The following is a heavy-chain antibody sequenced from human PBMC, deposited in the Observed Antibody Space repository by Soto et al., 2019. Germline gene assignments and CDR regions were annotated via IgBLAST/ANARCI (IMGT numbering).Heavy chain of an antibody. CDR1: GFTFSRYG. Sequence: QVQLVESGGAVVQPGRSLRLSCAASGFTFSRYGFHWVRQAPGKGLEWVAVIWYDGSYKYYADSVKGRFTISRDNSKNTLYLQMSSLRAEDTAVYCCARDPMVRGPRLAFDAFDIWGQGTMVTVSS. CDR3: ARDPMVRGPRLAFDAFDI. CDR2: IWYDGSYK. D-gene: IGHD3-10*01. V-gene: IGHV3-33*01. J-gene: IGHJ3*02.